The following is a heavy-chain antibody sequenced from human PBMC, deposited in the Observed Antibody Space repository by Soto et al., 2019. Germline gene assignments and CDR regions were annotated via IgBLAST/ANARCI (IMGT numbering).Heavy chain of an antibody. V-gene: IGHV4-61*03. J-gene: IGHJ4*02. CDR1: GVSVNSDNYY. CDR3: AREYSNSPEAFDF. D-gene: IGHD6-6*01. Sequence: SETLSLTCTVSGVSVNSDNYYWSWIRQPPGKGLVWIGHIYNTGSTTYNPSLKSRVAISLDTSRNHFSLSLNSVTAADTAVFYCAREYSNSPEAFDFWGRGTLVTVSS. CDR2: IYNTGST.